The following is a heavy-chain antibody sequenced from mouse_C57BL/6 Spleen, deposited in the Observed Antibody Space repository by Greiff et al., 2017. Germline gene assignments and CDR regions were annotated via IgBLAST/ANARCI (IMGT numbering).Heavy chain of an antibody. CDR1: GYTFTSYW. J-gene: IGHJ1*03. V-gene: IGHV1-64*01. CDR3: ARTNDYEYDWDFGG. Sequence: QVQLQQPGAELVKPGASVKLSCKASGYTFTSYWMHWVKQRPGQGLEWIGMIHPNSGSTNYNEKFKSKATLTVDKSSSTAYMQLSSLTSEDSAVYYGARTNDYEYDWDFGGWGTGTTVTV. D-gene: IGHD2-4*01. CDR2: IHPNSGST.